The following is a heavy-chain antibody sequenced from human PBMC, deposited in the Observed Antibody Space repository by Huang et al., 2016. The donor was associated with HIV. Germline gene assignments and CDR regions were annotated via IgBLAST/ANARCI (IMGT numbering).Heavy chain of an antibody. D-gene: IGHD4-17*01. Sequence: EVQLVQSGAEVKQPGESLQISCKASGYRFTSYWLGWVRQTPGKGLEPVGIMFPGDSDVRYSPSFHGHVTSSADESLTTTYLQWNSLKTSDTAMYFCTSSVTTLGLDYWGQGTLVAVSS. CDR1: GYRFTSYW. CDR3: TSSVTTLGLDY. J-gene: IGHJ4*02. V-gene: IGHV5-51*01. CDR2: MFPGDSDV.